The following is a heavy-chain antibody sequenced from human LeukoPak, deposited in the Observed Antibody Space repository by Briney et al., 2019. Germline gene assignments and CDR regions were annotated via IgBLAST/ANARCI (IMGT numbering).Heavy chain of an antibody. D-gene: IGHD6-19*01. Sequence: SVKVSCKASGGTFSSYAISWVRQAPGQGLEWMGRIIPILGIANYAQKFQGRVTITADKSTSTAYMELSSLRSVDTAVYYCAREWMGIAVVGTGGEDWYFDLWGRGTLVTVSS. CDR3: AREWMGIAVVGTGGEDWYFDL. CDR1: GGTFSSYA. V-gene: IGHV1-69*04. CDR2: IIPILGIA. J-gene: IGHJ2*01.